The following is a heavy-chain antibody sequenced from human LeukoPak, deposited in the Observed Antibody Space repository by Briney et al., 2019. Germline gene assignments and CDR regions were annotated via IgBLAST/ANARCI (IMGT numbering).Heavy chain of an antibody. CDR3: ARVAGEASGYHPFDI. CDR1: GFIIFKSW. V-gene: IGHV3-7*01. J-gene: IGHJ3*02. Sequence: GGSLSLSCAASGFIIFKSWMTWVRQAPGKGLEWVAIIKQDASETYYLDSVKGRFTIPRDNAKNSIYLHMTRLRVEDTAVYYCARVAGEASGYHPFDIWGQGTMVTASS. CDR2: IKQDASET. D-gene: IGHD3-22*01.